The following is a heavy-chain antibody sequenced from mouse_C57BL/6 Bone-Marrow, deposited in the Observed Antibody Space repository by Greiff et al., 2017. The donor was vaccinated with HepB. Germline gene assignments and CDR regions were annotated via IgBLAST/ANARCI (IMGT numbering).Heavy chain of an antibody. CDR1: GYTFTSYW. V-gene: IGHV1-69*01. CDR2: IDPSDSYT. D-gene: IGHD2-4*01. Sequence: VQLQQPGAELVMPGASVKLSCKASGYTFTSYWMHWVKQRPGQGLEWIGEIDPSDSYTNYNQKFKGKSTLTVDKSSSTAYMQLSSLTSEDSAVYYCVYYDYDSFAYWGQGTLVTVSA. CDR3: VYYDYDSFAY. J-gene: IGHJ3*01.